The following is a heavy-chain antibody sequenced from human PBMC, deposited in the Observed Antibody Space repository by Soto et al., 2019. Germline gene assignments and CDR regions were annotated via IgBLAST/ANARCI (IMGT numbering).Heavy chain of an antibody. Sequence: SETLSLTCTVSGGSISSYYWSWIRQPPGKGLEWIGYIYYSGSTNYNPSLKSRVTISVDTSKNQFSLKLSSVTAADTAVYYCAGRNYDYTWGSETHFDYWGQGTLVTVSS. CDR3: AGRNYDYTWGSETHFDY. J-gene: IGHJ4*02. CDR2: IYYSGST. D-gene: IGHD3-16*01. CDR1: GGSISSYY. V-gene: IGHV4-59*01.